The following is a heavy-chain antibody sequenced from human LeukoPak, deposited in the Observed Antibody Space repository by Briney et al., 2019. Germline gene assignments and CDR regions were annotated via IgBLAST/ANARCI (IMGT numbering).Heavy chain of an antibody. J-gene: IGHJ3*02. D-gene: IGHD3-22*01. CDR1: GYIFTSYY. Sequence: ASVKVSCKASGYIFTSYYMYWVRQSPGQGLEWMGIINPSGGSIRYAQKFQGRVTMTRDTSTSTVYMELSSLRSEDTAVYYCARGRNYYDSSGYYYEGDAFDIWGQGTMVTVSS. CDR3: ARGRNYYDSSGYYYEGDAFDI. V-gene: IGHV1-46*01. CDR2: INPSGGSI.